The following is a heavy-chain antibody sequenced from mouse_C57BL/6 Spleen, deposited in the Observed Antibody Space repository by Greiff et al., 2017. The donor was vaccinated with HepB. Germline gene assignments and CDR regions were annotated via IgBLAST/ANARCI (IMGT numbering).Heavy chain of an antibody. V-gene: IGHV1-80*01. J-gene: IGHJ3*01. Sequence: VQLQQSGAELVKPGASVKISCKASGYAFSSYWMNWVKQRPGKGLEWIGQIYPGDGDTNYNGKFKGKATLTAVKSSSTAYMQLSSLTSEDSAVYFCARGGTVVPFAYWGQGTLVTVSA. CDR2: IYPGDGDT. CDR3: ARGGTVVPFAY. D-gene: IGHD1-1*01. CDR1: GYAFSSYW.